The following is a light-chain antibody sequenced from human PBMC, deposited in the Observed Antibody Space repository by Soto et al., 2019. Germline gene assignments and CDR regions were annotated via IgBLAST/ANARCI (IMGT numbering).Light chain of an antibody. J-gene: IGKJ2*01. V-gene: IGKV3-20*01. CDR3: QQYSTLPHT. Sequence: ESVLTQSPDTLSLSPRDRATLSCRTSQSVSNSFFAWYQQKPGQAPRLLIYGISTRATGIPDRFSGSGSGTDFTLTISRLEPEDFVVYFCQQYSTLPHTFGHGTKLEVK. CDR2: GIS. CDR1: QSVSNSF.